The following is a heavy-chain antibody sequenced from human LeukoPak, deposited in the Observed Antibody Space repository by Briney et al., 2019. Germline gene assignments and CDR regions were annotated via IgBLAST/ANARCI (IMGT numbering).Heavy chain of an antibody. D-gene: IGHD3-3*01. Sequence: PSETLSLTCAVYGGSFSGYYWSWIRQPPGKGLEWIGEINHSGSTNYNPSLKSRVTISVDTSKNQFSLKLSSVTAADTAVYHCARGLLRYYGFWSGHYWFDPCGQGTLVTVSS. V-gene: IGHV4-34*01. CDR1: GGSFSGYY. CDR3: ARGLLRYYGFWSGHYWFDP. CDR2: INHSGST. J-gene: IGHJ5*02.